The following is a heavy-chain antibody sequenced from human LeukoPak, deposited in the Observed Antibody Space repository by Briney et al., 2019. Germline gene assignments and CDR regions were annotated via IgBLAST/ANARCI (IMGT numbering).Heavy chain of an antibody. D-gene: IGHD1-26*01. CDR2: SDPEDGET. V-gene: IGHV1-24*01. Sequence: ASVEVSCKVSGYTLTELSMHWVRQAPGKGLEWMGGSDPEDGETIYAQKFQGRVTMTEDTSTDTAYMELSSLRSEDTAVYYCATVSGSYYWFDPWGQGTLVTVSS. J-gene: IGHJ5*02. CDR1: GYTLTELS. CDR3: ATVSGSYYWFDP.